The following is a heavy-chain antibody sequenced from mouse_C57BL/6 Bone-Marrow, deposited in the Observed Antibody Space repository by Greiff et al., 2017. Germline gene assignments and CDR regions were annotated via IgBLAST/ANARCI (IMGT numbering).Heavy chain of an antibody. CDR3: TTARSYGFAY. CDR1: GFNIKDDY. V-gene: IGHV14-4*01. CDR2: IDPENGDT. J-gene: IGHJ3*01. Sequence: EVKLQESGAELVRPGASVKLSCTASGFNIKDDYMHWVKQRPEQGLEWIGWIDPENGDTEYASKFQGKATITADTSSNTAYLQLSSLTSEDTAVYYCTTARSYGFAYWGQGTLVTVSA. D-gene: IGHD1-1*01.